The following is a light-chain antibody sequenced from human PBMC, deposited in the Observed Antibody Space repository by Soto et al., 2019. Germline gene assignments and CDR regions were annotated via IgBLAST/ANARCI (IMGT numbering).Light chain of an antibody. CDR2: VNSGGSH. J-gene: IGLJ2*01. V-gene: IGLV4-69*01. CDR3: QSCGSGYVV. CDR1: SGHSSYA. Sequence: QLVLTQSPAASASLGASVKLTCTLSSGHSSYAIAWHQQQPDKGPRFLMTVNSGGSHNKGDGIPDRFSGTSSGDERYLTISSPQSEDEADYYCQSCGSGYVVFGGGTKLTVL.